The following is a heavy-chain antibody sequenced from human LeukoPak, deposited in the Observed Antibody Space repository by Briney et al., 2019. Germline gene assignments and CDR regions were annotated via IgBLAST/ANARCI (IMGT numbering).Heavy chain of an antibody. CDR3: ARIPLIMITFAES. V-gene: IGHV1-18*01. J-gene: IGHJ4*02. CDR2: ISAYNGNA. Sequence: GASVKVSCKASGGTFSSYAISWVRQAPGQGLEWMGWISAYNGNANYAQKLQGRVTMTTDTSTSTAYMELRSLRSDDTAVYYCARIPLIMITFAESWGQGTLVTVSS. CDR1: GGTFSSYA. D-gene: IGHD3-16*01.